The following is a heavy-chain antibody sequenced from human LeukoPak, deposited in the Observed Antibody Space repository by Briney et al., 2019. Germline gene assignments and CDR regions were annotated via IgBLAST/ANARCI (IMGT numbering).Heavy chain of an antibody. CDR1: GFTFSSYS. Sequence: GGSLRLSRAASGFTFSSYSMNWVRQAPGKGLEWVSSISSSSSYIYYAGSVKGRFTISRDNAKNSLYLQMNSLRAEDTAVYYCATIAAAGSDYWGQGTLVTVSS. D-gene: IGHD6-13*01. CDR3: ATIAAAGSDY. CDR2: ISSSSSYI. J-gene: IGHJ4*02. V-gene: IGHV3-21*01.